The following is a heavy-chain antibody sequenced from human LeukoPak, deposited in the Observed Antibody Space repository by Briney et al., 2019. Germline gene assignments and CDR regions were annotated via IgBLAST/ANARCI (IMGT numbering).Heavy chain of an antibody. D-gene: IGHD5-12*01. J-gene: IGHJ4*02. V-gene: IGHV1-8*03. CDR3: ARGLYGGYVGYYFDY. CDR1: GYTFTSYD. Sequence: GASVKVSCKASGYTFTSYDINWVRQATGQGLEWMGWMNPNSGNTGYAQKFQGRVTITRNTSISTAYLELSSLRSEDTAVYYCARGLYGGYVGYYFDYWGQGTLVTVSS. CDR2: MNPNSGNT.